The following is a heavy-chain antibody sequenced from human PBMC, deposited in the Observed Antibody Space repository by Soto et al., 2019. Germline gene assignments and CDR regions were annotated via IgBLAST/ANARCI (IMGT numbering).Heavy chain of an antibody. CDR1: GVSFSTYY. J-gene: IGHJ4*02. CDR2: IYYSGSS. D-gene: IGHD2-15*01. Sequence: SETLSLTCTVSGVSFSTYYWSWIRQAPGKGLEWIGYIYYSGSSNYNPSLKSRVTMSVDTSKNQLSLKLSSVTAADTAVYYCARDQGGPFDYWGQGTPVTVSS. CDR3: ARDQGGPFDY. V-gene: IGHV4-59*01.